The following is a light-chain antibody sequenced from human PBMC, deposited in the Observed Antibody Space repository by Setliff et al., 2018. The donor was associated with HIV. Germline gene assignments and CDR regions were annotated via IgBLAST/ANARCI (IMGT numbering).Light chain of an antibody. Sequence: QSALTQPRSLSGSPGRSITISCTGTSTDVGGYSFVSWYQQHPGKAPKLIIYDVNNRPSGVPDRFSGSKSGNTAFLTISGLQADDEADYYCCSYAGRYTWEIVGGGTKVTVL. V-gene: IGLV2-11*01. CDR2: DVN. CDR1: STDVGGYSF. CDR3: CSYAGRYTWEI. J-gene: IGLJ2*01.